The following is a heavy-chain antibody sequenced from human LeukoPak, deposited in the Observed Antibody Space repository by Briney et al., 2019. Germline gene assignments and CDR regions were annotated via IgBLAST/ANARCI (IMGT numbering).Heavy chain of an antibody. Sequence: GESLKISCKGSGYSFASYWIGWVRQMPGKGLEWMGIIYPGDSDTRYSPSFQDQVTISADKSISTAYLQWSSLKASDTAMYYCASPGGPRVYYMDVWGKGTTVTVSS. J-gene: IGHJ6*03. D-gene: IGHD1-14*01. CDR3: ASPGGPRVYYMDV. CDR1: GYSFASYW. V-gene: IGHV5-51*01. CDR2: IYPGDSDT.